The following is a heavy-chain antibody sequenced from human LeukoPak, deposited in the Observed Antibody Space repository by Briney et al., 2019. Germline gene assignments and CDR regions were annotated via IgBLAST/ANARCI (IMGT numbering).Heavy chain of an antibody. CDR3: ARLKFYDSTGYSPGYYMDV. V-gene: IGHV4-4*07. CDR1: GGAIISYY. J-gene: IGHJ6*03. Sequence: SDTLSLTCSVSGGAIISYYWSWIRQPAGKGPEWIGRIYPTGNTDYNPSLKTRVTLSTGLSKKQFSLRLRCVTAADTAVYYCARLKFYDSTGYSPGYYMDVWGKGTAVTVSS. D-gene: IGHD3-22*01. CDR2: IYPTGNT.